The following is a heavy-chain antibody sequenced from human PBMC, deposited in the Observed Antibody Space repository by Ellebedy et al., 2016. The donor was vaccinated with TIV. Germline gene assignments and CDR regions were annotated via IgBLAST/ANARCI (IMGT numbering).Heavy chain of an antibody. Sequence: GESLKISCKASGFTFSRYWMSWVRQAPGKGLEWVAHIKQDGSEKHHLDSVKGRFTISRDNAKNSLYLQMNSLRGEDTAVYYCAREGGSYTHYFDYWGQGALVTVSS. CDR1: GFTFSRYW. CDR3: AREGGSYTHYFDY. V-gene: IGHV3-7*03. J-gene: IGHJ4*02. D-gene: IGHD1-26*01. CDR2: IKQDGSEK.